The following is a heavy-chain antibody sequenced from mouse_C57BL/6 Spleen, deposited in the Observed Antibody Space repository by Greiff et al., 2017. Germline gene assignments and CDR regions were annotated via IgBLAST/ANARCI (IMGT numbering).Heavy chain of an antibody. CDR2: IWWDDDK. Sequence: QVTLKVCGPGILQPSQTLSLTCSFSGFSLSTFGMGVGWIRQPSGKGLEWLAHIWWDDDKYYNPALKSRLTISKDTPKNQVFLKIANVDTADTATYYCARIRTLYGSSYYFDYWGQGTTLTVSS. D-gene: IGHD1-1*01. V-gene: IGHV8-8*01. CDR3: ARIRTLYGSSYYFDY. J-gene: IGHJ2*01. CDR1: GFSLSTFGMG.